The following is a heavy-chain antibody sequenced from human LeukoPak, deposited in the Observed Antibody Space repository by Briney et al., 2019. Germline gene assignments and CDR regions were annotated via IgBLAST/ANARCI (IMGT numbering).Heavy chain of an antibody. V-gene: IGHV4-59*01. CDR3: ARDDDTAGIDY. CDR1: GGSISSDY. Sequence: SETLSLTCTVSGGSISSDYWSWLRQTPEKGLECIGYISYSGSTNYNPSLKSRVTISADTSKNQFSLKLRSVTAADTAVYYCARDDDTAGIDYWGQGTLVTVSS. D-gene: IGHD1-1*01. CDR2: ISYSGST. J-gene: IGHJ4*02.